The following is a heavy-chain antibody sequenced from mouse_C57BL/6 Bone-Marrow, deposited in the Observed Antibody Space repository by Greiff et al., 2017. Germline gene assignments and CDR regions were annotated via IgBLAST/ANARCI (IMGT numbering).Heavy chain of an antibody. CDR1: GFNFKDYY. J-gene: IGHJ4*01. CDR2: IDPEDGET. D-gene: IGHD2-1*01. CDR3: AGGWAIGNYDYYAMDY. Sequence: EVQLQQSGAELVKPGASVKLSCTASGFNFKDYYMHWVKQRTEQGLEWIGRIDPEDGETKYAPKFQGKATITADNSYYTAYLQLSSLTSEDTAVYYCAGGWAIGNYDYYAMDYWGQGTSVTVSS. V-gene: IGHV14-2*01.